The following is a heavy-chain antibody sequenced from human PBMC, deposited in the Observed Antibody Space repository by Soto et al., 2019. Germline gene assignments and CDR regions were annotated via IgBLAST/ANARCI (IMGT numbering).Heavy chain of an antibody. V-gene: IGHV4-59*01. J-gene: IGHJ4*02. Sequence: QVQLQESGPGLVRPSETLSLTCTVSGGSISSYSWSWIRQPPGKGLEWMGYLYNSGSTNYNPSLQSRVTISVDNSKNQFCPTLSCVSAEDTAVYCCAYGEARGPFASWGQGTLVTVSS. CDR2: LYNSGST. CDR3: AYGEARGPFAS. D-gene: IGHD4-17*01. CDR1: GGSISSYS.